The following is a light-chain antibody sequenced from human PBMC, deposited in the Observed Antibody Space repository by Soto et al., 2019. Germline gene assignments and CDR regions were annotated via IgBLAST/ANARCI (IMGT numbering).Light chain of an antibody. CDR1: TSDVGGSNY. CDR2: EVS. Sequence: QSALTQPASVSGSPGQSITISCTGTTSDVGGSNYVSWYQQHPGKAPKHMIYEVSNRPSGVSNRFSGSKSGNTAPLTISGLPAEDAADYYCSSYTGSSTYVFGTATKLTAL. V-gene: IGLV2-14*01. CDR3: SSYTGSSTYV. J-gene: IGLJ1*01.